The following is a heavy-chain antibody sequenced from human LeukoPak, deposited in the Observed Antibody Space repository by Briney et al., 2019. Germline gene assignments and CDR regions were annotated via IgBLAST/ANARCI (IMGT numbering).Heavy chain of an antibody. CDR1: GFTFSSYG. CDR2: IKQDESET. J-gene: IGHJ6*03. V-gene: IGHV3-7*01. CDR3: ARDVRDYDFWSGNSYYYMDV. D-gene: IGHD3-3*01. Sequence: GGSLRLSCAASGFTFSSYGMHWVRQAPGKGLEWVANIKQDESETYYVDSVKGRFTISRDNAKNSLSLQMNSLRAEDTAVYYCARDVRDYDFWSGNSYYYMDVWGKGTTVTVSS.